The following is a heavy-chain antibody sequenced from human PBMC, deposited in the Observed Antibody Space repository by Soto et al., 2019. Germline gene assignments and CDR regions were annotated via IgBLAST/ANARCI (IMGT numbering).Heavy chain of an antibody. CDR2: IHHSGNT. CDR1: GSSISSRPYP. CDR3: AARYCLTTSCYVSN. D-gene: IGHD2-2*01. V-gene: IGHV4-30-2*01. J-gene: IGHJ4*02. Sequence: PSETLSLTCAVSGSSISSRPYPWSWLRQAPGKGLEWIGYIHHSGNTYYNPSLKIRVIISVDRSKNQFSVKLNSVTAADTAVYYCAARYCLTTSCYVSNWGQGTLVIVS.